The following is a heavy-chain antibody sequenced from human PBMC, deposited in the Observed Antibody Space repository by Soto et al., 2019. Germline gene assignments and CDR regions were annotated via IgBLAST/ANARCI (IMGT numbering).Heavy chain of an antibody. D-gene: IGHD3-9*01. J-gene: IGHJ6*02. Sequence: QVQLVQSGAEVKKPGSSVKVSCKASGGTFSSYAISWVRQAPGQGLEWMGGIIPIFGTANYAQKFQGRVTITADESTITAYMELSSLRSEDTAVYYCARGGNYDILTGYYYGMDVWGQGTTVTVSS. V-gene: IGHV1-69*12. CDR3: ARGGNYDILTGYYYGMDV. CDR1: GGTFSSYA. CDR2: IIPIFGTA.